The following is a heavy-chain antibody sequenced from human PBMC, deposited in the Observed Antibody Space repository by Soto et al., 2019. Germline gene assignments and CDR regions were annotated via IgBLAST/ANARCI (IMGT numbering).Heavy chain of an antibody. Sequence: QVQLQESGPGLVKPSETLSLTCTVSGASVSSGISYWSWIRQAPGKGLEWIGDIHYSGRTKYNPSLDSRVTISVDTSKNQFSLKLSSVTAADTAVYYCAREGPGGNSPEYFHHWGQGTLVTVCS. J-gene: IGHJ1*01. CDR1: GASVSSGISY. CDR2: IHYSGRT. V-gene: IGHV4-61*01. D-gene: IGHD2-21*02. CDR3: AREGPGGNSPEYFHH.